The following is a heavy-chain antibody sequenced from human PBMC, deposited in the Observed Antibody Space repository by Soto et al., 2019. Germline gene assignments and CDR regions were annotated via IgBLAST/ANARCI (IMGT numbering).Heavy chain of an antibody. CDR2: INPNSGGT. V-gene: IGHV1-2*02. CDR3: ARDRNHNTAMVLFDP. Sequence: ASVKVSCKASGYTFTGYYMHWVRQAPGQGLEWMGWINPNSGGTNYAQKFQGRVTMTRDTSISTAYMELSRLRSDDTAVYYCARDRNHNTAMVLFDPWGQGTLVTVSS. J-gene: IGHJ5*02. D-gene: IGHD5-18*01. CDR1: GYTFTGYY.